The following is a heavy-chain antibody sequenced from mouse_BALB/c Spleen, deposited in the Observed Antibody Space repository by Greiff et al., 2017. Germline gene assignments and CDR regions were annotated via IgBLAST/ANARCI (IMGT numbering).Heavy chain of an antibody. CDR2: ISSGGSYT. D-gene: IGHD2-2*01. Sequence: EVNVVESGGDLVKPGGSLKLSCAASGFTFSSYGMSWVRQTPDKRLEWVATISSGGSYTYYPDSVKGRFTISRDNAKNTLYLQMSSLKSEDTAMYYCARHADDGYDRGYFDVWGAGTTVTVSS. CDR3: ARHADDGYDRGYFDV. J-gene: IGHJ1*01. CDR1: GFTFSSYG. V-gene: IGHV5-6*01.